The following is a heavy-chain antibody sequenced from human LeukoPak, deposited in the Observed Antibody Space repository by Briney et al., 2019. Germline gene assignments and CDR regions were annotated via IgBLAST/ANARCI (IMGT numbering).Heavy chain of an antibody. CDR1: GFSISSGYY. Sequence: PSETLSLTCTVSGFSISSGYYWGWIRQPPGKGLEWIGSIFHTGSTYYNPSLKSRVTISVDTSKNQFSLKLSSVTAADTAVYYCAREYGSSHGFDPWGQGTLVTVSS. D-gene: IGHD6-13*01. J-gene: IGHJ5*02. CDR2: IFHTGST. V-gene: IGHV4-38-2*02. CDR3: AREYGSSHGFDP.